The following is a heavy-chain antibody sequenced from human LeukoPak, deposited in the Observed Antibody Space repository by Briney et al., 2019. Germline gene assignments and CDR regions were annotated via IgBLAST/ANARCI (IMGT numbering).Heavy chain of an antibody. V-gene: IGHV4-34*01. Sequence: SDTLSLTCAVYGGSFSGYYWRWIRQPPGKGLEWMGEINHSGSTNYNAHLKRRVTISVDTSKNQFSLKLSSVTAADTAVYYCAIVVRYDFWSGRLDYWGQGTLVTASS. CDR3: AIVVRYDFWSGRLDY. CDR1: GGSFSGYY. CDR2: INHSGST. D-gene: IGHD3-3*01. J-gene: IGHJ4*02.